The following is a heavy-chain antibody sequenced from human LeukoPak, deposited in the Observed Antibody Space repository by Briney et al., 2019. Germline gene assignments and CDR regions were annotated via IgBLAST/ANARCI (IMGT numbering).Heavy chain of an antibody. V-gene: IGHV4-59*01. CDR2: IYYSGST. CDR3: ARSGIAARPDY. CDR1: SRLIGTYA. Sequence: SETLSLTCSVSSRLIGTYAWSWVRQPPGKGLEWIGYIYYSGSTNYNPSLGSRVSVSVDTSKNQFSLKLNSVTAADTAVYYCARSGIAARPDYWGQGTLVTVSS. J-gene: IGHJ4*02. D-gene: IGHD6-6*01.